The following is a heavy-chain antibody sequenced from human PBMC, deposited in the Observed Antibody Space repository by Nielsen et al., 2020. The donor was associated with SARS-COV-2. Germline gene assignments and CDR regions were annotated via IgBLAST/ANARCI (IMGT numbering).Heavy chain of an antibody. Sequence: ASVKVSCKASGYTFTTYYVHWVRQAPGQGLEWMGLINPSGGSKSYAQKFQGRVTMTRDTSTSTVHMELSTLRSEDTAVYYCARGTGYDMDVWGQGTTVTVSS. J-gene: IGHJ6*02. CDR2: INPSGGSK. CDR1: GYTFTTYY. CDR3: ARGTGYDMDV. D-gene: IGHD1-1*01. V-gene: IGHV1-46*01.